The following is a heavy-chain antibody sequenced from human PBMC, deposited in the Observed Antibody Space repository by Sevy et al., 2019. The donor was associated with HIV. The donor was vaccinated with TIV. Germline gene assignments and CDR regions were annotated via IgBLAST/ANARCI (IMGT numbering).Heavy chain of an antibody. V-gene: IGHV1-2*02. CDR3: ARDRGITGTTYYYYGMDV. Sequence: ASVKVSCKASGYTFTGYYMHWVRQAPGQGLEWMGWINPNSGGTNYAQKFQGRVNMTRDTSISTAYMELSRLRSDDTAVYYCARDRGITGTTYYYYGMDVWGQGTTVTVSS. CDR1: GYTFTGYY. J-gene: IGHJ6*02. D-gene: IGHD1-20*01. CDR2: INPNSGGT.